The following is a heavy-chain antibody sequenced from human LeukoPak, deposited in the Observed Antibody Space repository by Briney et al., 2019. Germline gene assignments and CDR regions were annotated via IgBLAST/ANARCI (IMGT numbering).Heavy chain of an antibody. CDR1: RFGFSNYW. CDR3: ARDIVSGSGSLDY. CDR2: VKSDGSNP. Sequence: GGSLRLSCAASRFGFSNYWMHWVRQAPGKGLVGVSRVKSDGSNPSYADSVKGRFTISRDNAENMLYLQMNTLGAADTAGYYCARDIVSGSGSLDYWGQGTLVTVSS. V-gene: IGHV3-74*01. J-gene: IGHJ4*02. D-gene: IGHD3-10*01.